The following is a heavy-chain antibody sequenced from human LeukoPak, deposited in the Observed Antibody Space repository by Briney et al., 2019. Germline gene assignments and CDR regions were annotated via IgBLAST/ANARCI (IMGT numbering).Heavy chain of an antibody. CDR1: GFTFSRYW. V-gene: IGHV3-7*01. CDR3: ARDRYFDY. Sequence: GGSLRLSCTVSGFTFSRYWMSWVRQAPGKGLEWVANIKEDESEKYYVDSVKGRFTISRDNTKNSLYLQMNSLRDEDTAVYYCARDRYFDYWGQGTLVTVSS. J-gene: IGHJ4*02. CDR2: IKEDESEK.